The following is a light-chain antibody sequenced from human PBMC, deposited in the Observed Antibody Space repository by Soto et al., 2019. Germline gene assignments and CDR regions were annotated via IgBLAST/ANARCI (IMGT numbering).Light chain of an antibody. Sequence: EIVMTQSPATLSQSPGERATLSFRASQSVSSYLSCYQQKPGQAPRLLIYEASNRATGIPARFSGSGSGTDFTLTISSLEPEDFAVYYCQQRSNWPRTFGQGTKVDIK. CDR1: QSVSSY. CDR2: EAS. V-gene: IGKV3-11*01. J-gene: IGKJ1*01. CDR3: QQRSNWPRT.